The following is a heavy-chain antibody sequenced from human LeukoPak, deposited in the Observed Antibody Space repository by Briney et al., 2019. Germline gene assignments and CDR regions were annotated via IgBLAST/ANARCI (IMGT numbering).Heavy chain of an antibody. J-gene: IGHJ5*02. CDR1: GFTFSNYE. V-gene: IGHV3-48*03. CDR3: ARGLASSNWSHWFDP. CDR2: ISAIDSTT. D-gene: IGHD6-13*01. Sequence: GGSLRLSCAASGFTFSNYEMNWVRQAPGKGLEWVSYISAIDSTTYYADSVKGRFTISRDNAKTSLYLQMNSLRVEDTAVYHCARGLASSNWSHWFDPWGQGTLVSVSS.